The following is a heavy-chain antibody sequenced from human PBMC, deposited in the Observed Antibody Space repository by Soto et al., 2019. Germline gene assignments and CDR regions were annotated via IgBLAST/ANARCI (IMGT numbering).Heavy chain of an antibody. CDR1: GFTFSSND. D-gene: IGHD3-22*01. Sequence: EVQLVESGGGLIQPGGSLRLSCAASGFTFSSNDMNWFRQAPGTGLEWVSLIYSSGSTSYADSVKGRFTISRDNSKNTMHLQMSSLRAEDTAVYYCATRPLLPGAPWGQGTMVTVSS. CDR3: ATRPLLPGAP. V-gene: IGHV3-53*01. CDR2: IYSSGST. J-gene: IGHJ3*01.